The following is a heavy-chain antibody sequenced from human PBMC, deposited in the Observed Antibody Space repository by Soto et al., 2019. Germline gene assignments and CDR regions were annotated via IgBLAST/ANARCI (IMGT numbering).Heavy chain of an antibody. CDR1: GGSISSYY. Sequence: SETLSLTCTVSGGSISSYYWSWIRQPPGKGLEWIGYIYYSGSTNYNPSLKSRVTISVDTSKNQFSLKLSSVTAADTAVYYCARDRQGFGELFNYMDVWGKGTTVTVSS. CDR3: ARDRQGFGELFNYMDV. CDR2: IYYSGST. V-gene: IGHV4-59*01. J-gene: IGHJ6*03. D-gene: IGHD3-10*01.